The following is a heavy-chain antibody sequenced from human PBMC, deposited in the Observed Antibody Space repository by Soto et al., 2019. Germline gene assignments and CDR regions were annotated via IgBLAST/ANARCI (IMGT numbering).Heavy chain of an antibody. D-gene: IGHD1-26*01. J-gene: IGHJ4*02. Sequence: QVQLVESGGGVVQPGRSLRLSCAASGFTFSTYGMNWVRQAPGKGLEWVAGIAYDGSNKYYADSVKGRFTISRDNSKNMLNLQMNSLRAEDKAVYYCAQDRLLFCRGSDGRGLDFWGQGNL. CDR1: GFTFSTYG. V-gene: IGHV3-30*18. CDR2: IAYDGSNK. CDR3: AQDRLLFCRGSDGRGLDF.